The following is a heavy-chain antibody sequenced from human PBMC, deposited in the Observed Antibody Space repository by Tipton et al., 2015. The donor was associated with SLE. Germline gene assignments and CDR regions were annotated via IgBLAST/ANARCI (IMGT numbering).Heavy chain of an antibody. D-gene: IGHD3-22*01. J-gene: IGHJ6*02. CDR2: IYPGDSDT. CDR3: ARHYYDTRGYPYNAMDV. CDR1: GYSFNIYW. V-gene: IGHV5-51*01. Sequence: QLVQSGAEVKKPGESLKISCQVSGYSFNIYWHGWVRQMPGKGLEWMGIIYPGDSDTTYSPSFQGQVTISADKSINTAYLHWSSLKASDSAVYYCARHYYDTRGYPYNAMDVWGQGTAVSVS.